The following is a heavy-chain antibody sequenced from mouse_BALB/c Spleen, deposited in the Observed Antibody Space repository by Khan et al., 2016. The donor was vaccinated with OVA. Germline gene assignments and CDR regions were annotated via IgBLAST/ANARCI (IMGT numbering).Heavy chain of an antibody. CDR3: TRSGYGTFAY. Sequence: VQLQQSGAELVKPGASVRLSCKASGYTFTSYYLYWVKQRPGQGLEWIGDINPSNGGTNFNEKFKSKATLTVAKSSSTAYLQLSSLTAEDSAVYYCTRSGYGTFAYWGQGTLVTVSA. CDR1: GYTFTSYY. D-gene: IGHD2-1*01. CDR2: INPSNGGT. V-gene: IGHV1S81*02. J-gene: IGHJ3*01.